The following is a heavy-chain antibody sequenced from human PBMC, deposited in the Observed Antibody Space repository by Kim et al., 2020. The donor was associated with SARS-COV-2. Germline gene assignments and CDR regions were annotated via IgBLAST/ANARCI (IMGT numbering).Heavy chain of an antibody. CDR3: ARDSFLEWLLSLDYHYGMDV. V-gene: IGHV1-2*02. D-gene: IGHD3-3*02. Sequence: ASVKVSCKASGYTFTGYYMHWVRQAPGQGLEWMGWINPNSGGTNYAQKFQGRVTMTRDTSISTAYMELSRLRSDDTAVYYCARDSFLEWLLSLDYHYGMDVWGQGTTVTVSS. CDR1: GYTFTGYY. J-gene: IGHJ6*02. CDR2: INPNSGGT.